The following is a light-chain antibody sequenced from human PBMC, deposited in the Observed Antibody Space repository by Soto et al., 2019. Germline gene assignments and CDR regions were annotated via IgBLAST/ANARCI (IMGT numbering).Light chain of an antibody. J-gene: IGLJ1*01. CDR2: EVS. CDR3: SSYTSSSTLDYV. CDR1: SSDVGGYNY. V-gene: IGLV2-14*01. Sequence: QSVLTQPASVSGSPGQSITISCTGASSDVGGYNYVSWYQQHPGKAPKLMIYEVSNRPSGVSNRFSGSKSGNTASLTISGLKAEDEADYYCSSYTSSSTLDYVFGTGTKVTVL.